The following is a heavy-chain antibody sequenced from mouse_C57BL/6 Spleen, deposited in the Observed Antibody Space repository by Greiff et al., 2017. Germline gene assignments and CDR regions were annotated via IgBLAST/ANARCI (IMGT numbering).Heavy chain of an antibody. V-gene: IGHV1-53*01. CDR2: INPSNGGT. CDR3: ARRRIGYDYDVAMDY. Sequence: QVQLKQPGTELVKPGASVKLSCKASGYTFTSYWMHWVKQRPGQGLEWIGNINPSNGGTNYNEKFKSKATLTVDKSSSTAYMQLSSLTSEDSAVYYCARRRIGYDYDVAMDYWGQGTSVTVSS. CDR1: GYTFTSYW. J-gene: IGHJ4*01. D-gene: IGHD2-4*01.